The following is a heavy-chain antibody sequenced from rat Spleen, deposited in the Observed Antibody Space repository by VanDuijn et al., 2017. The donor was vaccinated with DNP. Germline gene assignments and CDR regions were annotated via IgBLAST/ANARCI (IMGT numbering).Heavy chain of an antibody. CDR3: ATHGFGYFDY. CDR2: ISYDGGNT. D-gene: IGHD4-3*01. Sequence: EVQLVESGGGLVQPGRSLKLSCAASGFTFSDYYMAWVRQPPTKGLEWVASISYDGGNTYYRDSVKGRFTISRDNAKSALYLQMDSLRSEDTATYYCATHGFGYFDYWGQGVVVTVSS. J-gene: IGHJ2*01. CDR1: GFTFSDYY. V-gene: IGHV5-20*01.